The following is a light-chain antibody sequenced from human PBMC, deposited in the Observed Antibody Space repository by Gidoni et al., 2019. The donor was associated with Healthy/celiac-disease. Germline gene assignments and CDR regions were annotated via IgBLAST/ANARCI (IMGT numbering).Light chain of an antibody. CDR3: SSYTSSSTLV. J-gene: IGLJ2*01. CDR1: SSDVGGYNY. Sequence: QSALTQPASVYGSPGQSITLSCTGTSSDVGGYNYVSWYQQHPGKAPKLMIYDVINRPSGVSNRFSGSKAGNTASLTISGLQAEDEADYYCSSYTSSSTLVFGGGTKLTVL. V-gene: IGLV2-14*01. CDR2: DVI.